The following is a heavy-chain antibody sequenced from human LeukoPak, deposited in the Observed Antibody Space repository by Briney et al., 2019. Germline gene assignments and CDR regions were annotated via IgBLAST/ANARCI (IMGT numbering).Heavy chain of an antibody. J-gene: IGHJ5*02. V-gene: IGHV1-2*02. CDR1: GYTFTDYY. CDR3: ARGVVPAASPGNWFDP. D-gene: IGHD2-2*01. Sequence: ASVKVSCKASGYTFTDYYMHWVRQAPGQGLEWMGWVNPNSGDTNHAHKFQGRVTMTSDTSISTAYMELSRLRSDDTAVYYCARGVVPAASPGNWFDPWGQGTLVTVSS. CDR2: VNPNSGDT.